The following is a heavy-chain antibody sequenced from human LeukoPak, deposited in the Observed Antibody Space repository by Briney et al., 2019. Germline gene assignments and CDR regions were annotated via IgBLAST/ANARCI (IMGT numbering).Heavy chain of an antibody. CDR3: ARVRRSSGPLDY. D-gene: IGHD6-19*01. J-gene: IGHJ4*02. CDR2: IIPTFGTA. CDR1: GGTFSSYA. Sequence: SVKVSCKASGGTFSSYAISWVRQAPGQGLEWMGGIIPTFGTANYAQKFQGRVTITTDESTSTAYMELSSLRSEDTAVCYCARVRRSSGPLDYWGQGTLVTVSS. V-gene: IGHV1-69*05.